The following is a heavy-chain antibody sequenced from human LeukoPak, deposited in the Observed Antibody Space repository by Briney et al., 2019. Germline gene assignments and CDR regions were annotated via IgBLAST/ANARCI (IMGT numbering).Heavy chain of an antibody. J-gene: IGHJ4*02. CDR3: AKGFHFYDSSGYYFDY. Sequence: PGGSLRLSCAASGFTFSNYVMNWVRQAPGKGLEWVSGISGSGGSTYYADSVKGRFTISRDNSKNTPYLQVSSLRAEDTAVYYCAKGFHFYDSSGYYFDYWGQGTLVTVSS. CDR1: GFTFSNYV. D-gene: IGHD3-22*01. V-gene: IGHV3-23*01. CDR2: ISGSGGST.